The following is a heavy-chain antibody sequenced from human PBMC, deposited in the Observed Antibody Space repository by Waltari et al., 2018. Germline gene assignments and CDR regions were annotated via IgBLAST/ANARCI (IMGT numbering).Heavy chain of an antibody. CDR1: GYTLTELS. CDR3: ATAVAPSNYDAFDI. Sequence: QVQLVQSGAEVKKPGASVKVSCKVSGYTLTELSMHWVRQAPGKGLVGMGGFDPEDGETIYEQKYQGRVTMTEDTSTDTASMELSSLRSEDTAVYYCATAVAPSNYDAFDIWGQGTMVTVSS. CDR2: FDPEDGET. J-gene: IGHJ3*02. V-gene: IGHV1-24*01. D-gene: IGHD1-1*01.